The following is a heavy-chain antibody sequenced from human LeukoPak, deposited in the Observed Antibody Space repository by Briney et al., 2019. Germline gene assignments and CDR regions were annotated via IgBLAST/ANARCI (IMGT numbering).Heavy chain of an antibody. CDR1: GFTFSSYW. V-gene: IGHV3-7*01. Sequence: PGGSLRLSCAASGFTFSSYWMSWVRQAPGKGLEWVANIKQDGSEKYYVDSVKGRFTISRDNAKNSLYLQMNSLRAEDTAVYYCARALATGGWPAYFDHWGQGTLVTVSS. J-gene: IGHJ4*02. CDR2: IKQDGSEK. CDR3: ARALATGGWPAYFDH. D-gene: IGHD6-19*01.